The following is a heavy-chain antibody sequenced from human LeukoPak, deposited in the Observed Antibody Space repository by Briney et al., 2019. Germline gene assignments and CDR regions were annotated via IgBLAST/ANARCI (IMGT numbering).Heavy chain of an antibody. CDR3: AKYSSSWYRYFDY. J-gene: IGHJ4*02. CDR2: ISGSGGST. V-gene: IGHV3-23*01. Sequence: GGSLRLSCAASGFPFSSYAMSWVRQAPGKGLEWVSAISGSGGSTYYADSVKGRFTISRDNSKNTLYLQMNSLRAEDTAVYYCAKYSSSWYRYFDYWGQGTLVTVSS. D-gene: IGHD6-13*01. CDR1: GFPFSSYA.